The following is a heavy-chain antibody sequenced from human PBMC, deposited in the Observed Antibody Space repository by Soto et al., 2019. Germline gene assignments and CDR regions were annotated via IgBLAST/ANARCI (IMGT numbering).Heavy chain of an antibody. CDR3: ARQSVLTYFGGDSYNVHIHAESVIVFAI. J-gene: IGHJ3*02. CDR2: IYPGDSST. Sequence: GESLKISCQGSGYSFASYWIGWVRQMPGKGLEWMGIIYPGDSSTRYSPSFQGQVTISADKSISTAYLQWSSLKASDTAMYYCARQSVLTYFGGDSYNVHIHAESVIVFAIWGQGTLVTV. V-gene: IGHV5-51*01. D-gene: IGHD2-21*02. CDR1: GYSFASYW.